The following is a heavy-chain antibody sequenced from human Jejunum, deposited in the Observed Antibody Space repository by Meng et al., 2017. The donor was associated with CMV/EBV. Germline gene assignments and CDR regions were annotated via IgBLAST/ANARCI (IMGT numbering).Heavy chain of an antibody. J-gene: IGHJ4*02. V-gene: IGHV3-30*02. CDR3: AKGRRGTVVPSAQYFDS. CDR1: FSAFA. Sequence: FSAFAMHWVSQAPGQGLEWVAFIRRDGSDKYYEDSVKGRFTISRDNTKNTVYLEMNSLREEDTGVYYCAKGRRGTVVPSAQYFDSWGQGTLVTVSS. D-gene: IGHD1-14*01. CDR2: IRRDGSDK.